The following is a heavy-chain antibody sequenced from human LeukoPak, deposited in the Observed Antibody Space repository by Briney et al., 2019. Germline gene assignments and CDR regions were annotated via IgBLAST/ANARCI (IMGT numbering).Heavy chain of an antibody. V-gene: IGHV4-39*07. CDR1: GGSISSSSYY. J-gene: IGHJ5*02. Sequence: SETLSLTCTVSGGSISSSSYYWGWIRQPPGKGLEWIGSIYYSGSTYYNPPLKSRVTISVDTSKNQFSLKLSSVTAADTAVYYCARDGIAAAGTSWFDPWGQGTLVTVSS. CDR3: ARDGIAAAGTSWFDP. CDR2: IYYSGST. D-gene: IGHD6-13*01.